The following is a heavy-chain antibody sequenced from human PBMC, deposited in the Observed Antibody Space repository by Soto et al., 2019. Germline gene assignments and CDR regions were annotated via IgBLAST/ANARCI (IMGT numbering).Heavy chain of an antibody. CDR2: IWYDGSNK. D-gene: IGHD3-10*01. V-gene: IGHV3-33*01. J-gene: IGHJ6*02. CDR1: GFTFSSYG. CDR3: ARGDYGSLAGDYGMDV. Sequence: QVQLVESGGGVVQPGRSLRLSCAASGFTFSSYGMHWVRQAPGKGLECVAVIWYDGSNKYYADSVKGRFTISRDNSKNTLYLQMNSLRAEDTAVYYCARGDYGSLAGDYGMDVWGQGTTVTVSS.